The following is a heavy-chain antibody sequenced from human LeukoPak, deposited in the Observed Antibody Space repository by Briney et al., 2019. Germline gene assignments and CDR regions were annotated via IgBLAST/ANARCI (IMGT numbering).Heavy chain of an antibody. CDR2: ISGSTGRT. CDR3: AKFAAGVLTIPSGIYYYGMDV. CDR1: GFTFTNYA. J-gene: IGHJ6*02. D-gene: IGHD3-3*01. Sequence: PGGSLRLSCEASGFTFTNYAMSWVRQAPGKGLEWVSGISGSTGRTYYAGSVMGRFTISRDNSKNTLYLQMNSLRAEDTAVYYCAKFAAGVLTIPSGIYYYGMDVWGQGTTVTVSS. V-gene: IGHV3-23*01.